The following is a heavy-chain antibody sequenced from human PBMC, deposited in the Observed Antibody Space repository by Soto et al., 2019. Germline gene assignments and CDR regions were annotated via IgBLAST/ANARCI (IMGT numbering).Heavy chain of an antibody. Sequence: PGGSLRLSCTASGFTFGDYAMSWFRQAPGKGLEWVGFTRSKAYGGTTEYAASVKGRFTISRDDSKSIAYLQMNSLKTEDTAVYYCTRGCSSTSCYPGLDYWGQGTLVTVSS. CDR2: TRSKAYGGTT. CDR1: GFTFGDYA. D-gene: IGHD2-2*01. V-gene: IGHV3-49*03. CDR3: TRGCSSTSCYPGLDY. J-gene: IGHJ4*02.